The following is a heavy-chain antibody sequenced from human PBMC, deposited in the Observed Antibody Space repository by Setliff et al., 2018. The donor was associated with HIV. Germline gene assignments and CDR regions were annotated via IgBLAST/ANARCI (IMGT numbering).Heavy chain of an antibody. D-gene: IGHD2-2*01. CDR1: GFSLSYHG. Sequence: PGGSLRLSCAASGFSLSYHGMHWVRQAPGKGLEWVAIIWYEGSNEYYADSVKGRFTISRDNSKNTLYLQMDSLRAEDTAVYYCVRDQNTPSRCRSKTCINPGDYWGLGTLVTVSS. CDR3: VRDQNTPSRCRSKTCINPGDY. CDR2: IWYEGSNE. J-gene: IGHJ4*02. V-gene: IGHV3-33*01.